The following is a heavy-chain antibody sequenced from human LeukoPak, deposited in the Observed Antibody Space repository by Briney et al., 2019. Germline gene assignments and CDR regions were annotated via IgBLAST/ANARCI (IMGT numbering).Heavy chain of an antibody. J-gene: IGHJ1*01. V-gene: IGHV4-39*07. D-gene: IGHD1-26*01. CDR3: ARASGWDLLSRHPAEYFQH. CDR2: IYYSGST. Sequence: PSETLSLTCTVSGGSISSSSYYWGWIRQPPGKGLEWIGSIYYSGSTYYNPSLKSRVTISVDTSKNQFSLKLSSVTAADTAVYYCARASGWDLLSRHPAEYFQHWGQGTLVTVSS. CDR1: GGSISSSSYY.